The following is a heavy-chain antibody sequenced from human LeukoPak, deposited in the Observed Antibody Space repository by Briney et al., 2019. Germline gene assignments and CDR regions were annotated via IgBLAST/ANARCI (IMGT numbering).Heavy chain of an antibody. D-gene: IGHD6-19*01. J-gene: IGHJ6*02. CDR1: GFTFSSYG. Sequence: PGRSLRLSCAASGFTFSSYGMHWVRQAPGKGLEWVAVISYDGSNKYYADSVKGRFTISRDNSKNTLYLQMNSLRAEDTAVYYCAKDLLVAWSRGWYGRPSRPYGMDVWGQGTTVTVSS. V-gene: IGHV3-30*18. CDR3: AKDLLVAWSRGWYGRPSRPYGMDV. CDR2: ISYDGSNK.